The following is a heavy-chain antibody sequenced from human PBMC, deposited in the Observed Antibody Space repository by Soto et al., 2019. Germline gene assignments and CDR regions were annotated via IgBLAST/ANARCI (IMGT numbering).Heavy chain of an antibody. CDR1: GYTFTSYY. CDR2: INPSGGIT. J-gene: IGHJ4*02. V-gene: IGHV1-46*01. CDR3: AREGYYYDSSGYRDYFDY. Sequence: ASVKVSCKASGYTFTSYYMHWVRQAPGQGLEWMGIINPSGGITSYAQKFQGRVTMTRDTSTSTVYMELSSLRSEDTAVYYCAREGYYYDSSGYRDYFDYWGQGTLVTVSS. D-gene: IGHD3-22*01.